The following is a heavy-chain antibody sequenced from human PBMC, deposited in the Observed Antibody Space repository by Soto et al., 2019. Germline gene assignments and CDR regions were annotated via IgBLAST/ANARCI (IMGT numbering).Heavy chain of an antibody. D-gene: IGHD3-22*01. J-gene: IGHJ4*02. CDR3: ARDRAYYDSNGLYFDY. V-gene: IGHV4-59*01. Sequence: SSETLSLTCTVSGDSISNYYWSWIRQPPGKGPEWIGYIYYSGKTNYNPSLKSRVTISVDTSKNQFSLKLTSVTAADTAVYYCARDRAYYDSNGLYFDYWGQGTLVTVSS. CDR1: GDSISNYY. CDR2: IYYSGKT.